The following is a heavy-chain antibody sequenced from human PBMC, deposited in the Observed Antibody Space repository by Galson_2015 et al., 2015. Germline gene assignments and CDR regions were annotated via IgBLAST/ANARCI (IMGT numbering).Heavy chain of an antibody. CDR2: IHYDGGNK. CDR1: GFSFSYYG. CDR3: ARDPGQFDYVWGSYFDY. V-gene: IGHV3-33*01. J-gene: IGHJ4*02. D-gene: IGHD3-16*01. Sequence: SLRLSCAVFGFSFSYYGMHWVRQAPGKGLEWVAVIHYDGGNKNYADSVKGRFTISRDNSRNTLYLQMNSLRAEDTAVYYCARDPGQFDYVWGSYFDYWGQGNLVTVSP.